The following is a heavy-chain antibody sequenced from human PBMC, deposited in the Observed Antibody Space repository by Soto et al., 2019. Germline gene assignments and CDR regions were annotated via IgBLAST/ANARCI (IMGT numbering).Heavy chain of an antibody. CDR3: ARDRDFDWPQFDP. CDR1: GYTFTSYG. J-gene: IGHJ5*02. CDR2: ISAYNGNT. Sequence: QVQLVQSGAEVKKPGASVKVSCKASGYTFTSYGISWVRQAPGQGLEWMGWISAYNGNTNYAQKLQGRVTMTTDTSTTTAYMELRRLRSDDTAVHSRARDRDFDWPQFDPWGQGTLVTVSS. D-gene: IGHD3-9*01. V-gene: IGHV1-18*01.